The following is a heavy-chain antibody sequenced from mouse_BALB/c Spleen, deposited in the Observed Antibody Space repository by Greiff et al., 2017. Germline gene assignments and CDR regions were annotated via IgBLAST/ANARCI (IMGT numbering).Heavy chain of an antibody. CDR2: INPSTGYT. Sequence: VQLQQSGAELAKPGASVKMSCKASGYTFTSYWMHWVKQRPGQGLEWIGYINPSTGYTEYNQKFKDKATLTADKSSSTAYMQLSSLTSEDSAVYYCARRLYGNYGNYAMDYWGQGTSVTVSS. CDR3: ARRLYGNYGNYAMDY. CDR1: GYTFTSYW. D-gene: IGHD2-1*01. V-gene: IGHV1-7*01. J-gene: IGHJ4*01.